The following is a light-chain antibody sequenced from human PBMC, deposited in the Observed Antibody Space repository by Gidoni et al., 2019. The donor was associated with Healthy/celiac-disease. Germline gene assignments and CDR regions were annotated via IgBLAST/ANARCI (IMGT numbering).Light chain of an antibody. V-gene: IGKV3-11*01. CDR3: QQRSNWPPRIT. Sequence: EIVFTQSPATLPLSPGERATLSCRASQSVSSYLAWYQQKPGQAPRLLIYDASNRATGIPARFSGSGSGTDFTLTISSLEPEDFAVYYCQQRSNWPPRITFGGGTKVEIK. CDR1: QSVSSY. CDR2: DAS. J-gene: IGKJ4*01.